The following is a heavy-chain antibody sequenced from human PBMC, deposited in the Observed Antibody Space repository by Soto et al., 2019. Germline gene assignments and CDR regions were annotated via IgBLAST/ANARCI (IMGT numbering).Heavy chain of an antibody. CDR2: IYYSGST. D-gene: IGHD3-3*01. CDR1: GGSISSYY. J-gene: IGHJ4*02. V-gene: IGHV4-59*01. CDR3: ARADFWSGYYLDY. Sequence: SETLSLTCTVSGGSISSYYWSWIRQPPGKGLEWIGYIYYSGSTNYNPSLKSRVTISVDTSKNQFSLKLSSVTAADTAVYYCARADFWSGYYLDYWGQGTLVTVSS.